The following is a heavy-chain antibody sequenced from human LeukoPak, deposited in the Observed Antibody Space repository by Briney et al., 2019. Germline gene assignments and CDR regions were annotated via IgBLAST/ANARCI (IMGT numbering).Heavy chain of an antibody. J-gene: IGHJ4*02. CDR3: VRSSGFPDY. CDR2: ITSDGSST. V-gene: IGHV3-74*01. Sequence: GGSLRLSCAASGFTLSNYWMHWVRQAPGKELVWVSRITSDGSSTNYADSVKGRFTLSRDHAKNTLSLQMNSLRAEDTAVYYCVRSSGFPDYWGQGPLVTVSS. CDR1: GFTLSNYW. D-gene: IGHD3-22*01.